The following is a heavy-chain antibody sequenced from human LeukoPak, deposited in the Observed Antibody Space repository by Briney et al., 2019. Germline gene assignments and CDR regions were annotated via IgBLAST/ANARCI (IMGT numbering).Heavy chain of an antibody. J-gene: IGHJ6*02. D-gene: IGHD6-19*01. Sequence: SVKVSCTASGGTFSSYAISWVRQAPGQGLERMGGIIPIFGTANYAQKFQGRVTITADESTSTAYMELSSLRSEDTAVYYCARDPRAVAGIPGFYYYGMDVWGQGTTVTVSS. CDR1: GGTFSSYA. V-gene: IGHV1-69*13. CDR3: ARDPRAVAGIPGFYYYGMDV. CDR2: IIPIFGTA.